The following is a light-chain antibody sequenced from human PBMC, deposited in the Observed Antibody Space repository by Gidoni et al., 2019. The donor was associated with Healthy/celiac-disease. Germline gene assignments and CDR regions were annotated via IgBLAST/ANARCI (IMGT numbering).Light chain of an antibody. CDR2: LGS. CDR3: MQALQTPRT. V-gene: IGKV2-28*01. J-gene: IGKJ1*01. CDR1: QSLLHSNGYNY. Sequence: DIVMTQSPLSLPVTPGEPASISCRSSQSLLHSNGYNYLDWYLQKPGQSPQLLIYLGSNRASGVPDRFSGSGSGTDFKLKISRVEDEDVGVYYCMQALQTPRTFGQGTKVEIK.